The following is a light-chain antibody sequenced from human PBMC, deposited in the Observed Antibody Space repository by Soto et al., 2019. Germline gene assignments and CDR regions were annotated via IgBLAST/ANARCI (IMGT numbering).Light chain of an antibody. CDR3: KQRANWPPIT. J-gene: IGKJ5*01. Sequence: EIVLTQSPATLSLSPGERATLSCRASQSVNSYLAWYQQRPGQAPRLLIYDASNRATGVPARFGGSGSGTDFTLTISGLEPEDFAIYYCKQRANWPPITFGQGTRLEIK. V-gene: IGKV3-11*01. CDR1: QSVNSY. CDR2: DAS.